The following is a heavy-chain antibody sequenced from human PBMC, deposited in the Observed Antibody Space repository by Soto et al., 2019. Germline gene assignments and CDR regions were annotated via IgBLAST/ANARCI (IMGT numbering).Heavy chain of an antibody. CDR1: GFIFSNFW. Sequence: GGSLRLSCAASGFIFSNFWMHWVRQAPGKGLVWVSRIYSDGSGAMYANSVKGRFTISRDNAKSTLYLQMNSLRAEDTAVYYCATLNSFGSDYWGRGTLVTVSS. D-gene: IGHD5-18*01. CDR2: IYSDGSGA. J-gene: IGHJ4*02. V-gene: IGHV3-74*03. CDR3: ATLNSFGSDY.